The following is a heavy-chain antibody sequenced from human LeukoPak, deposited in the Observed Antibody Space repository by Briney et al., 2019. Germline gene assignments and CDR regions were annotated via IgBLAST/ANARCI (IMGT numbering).Heavy chain of an antibody. V-gene: IGHV3-23*01. CDR2: ISGSGGST. CDR3: AKLEQIVIVLTAIFDY. Sequence: GGSLRLSGSSSGFTFIIYAMSWVRQAPGKGVEWVSVISGSGGSTYYADSGKGRFPISRDNSKNTLYLKMNSLRAEDTAVYYCAKLEQIVIVLTAIFDYWGQGTLVTVSS. CDR1: GFTFIIYA. J-gene: IGHJ4*02. D-gene: IGHD2/OR15-2a*01.